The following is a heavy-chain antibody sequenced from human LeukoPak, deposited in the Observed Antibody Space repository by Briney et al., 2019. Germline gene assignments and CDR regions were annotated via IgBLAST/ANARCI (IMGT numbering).Heavy chain of an antibody. CDR2: IIPIFGTA. CDR1: GGTFSSYA. CDR3: ARGLGSSWYSSYYFDY. Sequence: SVKVSCKASGGTFSSYAISWVRQAPGQGLEWMGGIIPIFGTANYAQKFQGRVTITADESTSTAYMELSSLRSEDTAVYYCARGLGSSWYSSYYFDYWGQGTLVTVSS. J-gene: IGHJ4*02. V-gene: IGHV1-69*13. D-gene: IGHD6-13*01.